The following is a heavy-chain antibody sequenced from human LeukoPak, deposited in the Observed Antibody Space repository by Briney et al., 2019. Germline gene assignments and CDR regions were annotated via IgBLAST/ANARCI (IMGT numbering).Heavy chain of an antibody. CDR3: ARETEKQWQY. V-gene: IGHV4-38-2*02. D-gene: IGHD6-19*01. J-gene: IGHJ3*01. Sequence: TSSETLSLACTVSGYPISSGYFWGWIRQPPGKGLEYIGSIFHSGYTFYDPSLKSRLTLSVDTSKNQFSLRLSSVTAADTAVYYCARETEKQWQYWGQGTMVTVSS. CDR1: GYPISSGYF. CDR2: IFHSGYT.